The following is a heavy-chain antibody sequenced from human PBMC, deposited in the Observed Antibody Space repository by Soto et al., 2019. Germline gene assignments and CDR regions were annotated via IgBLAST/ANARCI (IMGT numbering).Heavy chain of an antibody. CDR3: ASERGYSYGSRFDY. CDR1: GGTFSSYA. D-gene: IGHD5-18*01. CDR2: IIPIFGTA. J-gene: IGHJ4*02. V-gene: IGHV1-69*06. Sequence: SVKVSFKASGGTFSSYAISWVRQAPGQGLEWMGGIIPIFGTANYAQKFQGRVTITADKSTSTAYMELSSLRSEDTAVYYCASERGYSYGSRFDYWGQGTLVTVSS.